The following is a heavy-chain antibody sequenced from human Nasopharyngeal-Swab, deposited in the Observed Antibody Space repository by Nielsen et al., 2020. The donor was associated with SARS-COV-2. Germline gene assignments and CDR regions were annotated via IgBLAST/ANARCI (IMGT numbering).Heavy chain of an antibody. CDR3: ASLLLWFGELSDGY. J-gene: IGHJ4*02. CDR1: GGSITNTKYY. D-gene: IGHD3-10*01. CDR2: IHYGGRT. Sequence: GSLRLSCNVSGGSITNTKYYWAWIRQPPGKGPEWIGSIHYGGRTYYKPSLKSRIGMAVDTSKNQFSLELRSVTAADAAIYYCASLLLWFGELSDGYWGQGTLVTVSS. V-gene: IGHV4-39*01.